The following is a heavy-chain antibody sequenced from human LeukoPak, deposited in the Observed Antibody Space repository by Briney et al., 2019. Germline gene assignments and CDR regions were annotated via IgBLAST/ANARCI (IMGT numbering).Heavy chain of an antibody. V-gene: IGHV3-23*01. CDR2: ISGSGGST. CDR1: GFSFSNYA. D-gene: IGHD3-22*01. Sequence: PGGSLRLSCVSSGFSFSNYAMSWVRQAPGKGLEWVSSISGSGGSTHYADSVKGRFTISRDKTKNTLYLQMNSLRAEDTAVYYCAKSAYYGASGYYREYYFDYWGQGTLVTVSS. J-gene: IGHJ4*02. CDR3: AKSAYYGASGYYREYYFDY.